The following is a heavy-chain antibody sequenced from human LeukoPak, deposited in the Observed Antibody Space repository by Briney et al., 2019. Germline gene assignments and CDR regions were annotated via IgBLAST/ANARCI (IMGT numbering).Heavy chain of an antibody. V-gene: IGHV3-30*18. CDR3: GKEQLERRELLPNFDY. J-gene: IGHJ4*02. D-gene: IGHD1-1*01. CDR2: MSYDGRNT. Sequence: GGSLRLSCAASGFTFSTYGMHWVRQAPGKGLEWVAVMSYDGRNTYYADSVKGRFIISRDNSKNTLYLQMNGLRVEDTAVYYCGKEQLERRELLPNFDYGAREPWSPSPQ. CDR1: GFTFSTYG.